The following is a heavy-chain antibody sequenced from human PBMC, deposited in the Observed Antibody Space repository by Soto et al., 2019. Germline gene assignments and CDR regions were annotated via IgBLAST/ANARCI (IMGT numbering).Heavy chain of an antibody. CDR3: ARDRFDSYSGSYHDAFDI. CDR2: IYHSGST. V-gene: IGHV4-4*02. CDR1: GGSISSSNW. Sequence: QVQLQESGPGLVKPSGTLSLTCAVSGGSISSSNWWSWVRQPPGKGLEWIGEIYHSGSTNYNPSLKSRVTISVDTSKNQFSLNLSSVTAADTAVYYCARDRFDSYSGSYHDAFDIWGQGTMVTVSS. J-gene: IGHJ3*02. D-gene: IGHD1-26*01.